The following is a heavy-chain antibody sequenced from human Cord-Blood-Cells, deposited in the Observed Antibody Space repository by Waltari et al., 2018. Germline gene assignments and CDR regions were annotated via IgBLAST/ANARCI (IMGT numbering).Heavy chain of an antibody. CDR1: GGSISSSSYY. J-gene: IGHJ3*02. D-gene: IGHD2-2*01. V-gene: IGHV4-39*01. Sequence: LTCTVSGGSISSSSYYWGWIRQPPGKGLEWIGSIYYSGSTYYNPSLKSRVTISGDTSKNQFSLKLSSVTAADTAVYYCARGACSSTSCYPSDAFDIWGQGTMVTVSS. CDR2: IYYSGST. CDR3: ARGACSSTSCYPSDAFDI.